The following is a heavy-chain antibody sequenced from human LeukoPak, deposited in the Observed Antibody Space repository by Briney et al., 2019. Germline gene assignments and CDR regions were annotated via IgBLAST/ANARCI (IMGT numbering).Heavy chain of an antibody. J-gene: IGHJ4*02. CDR3: ARSHDILTGYRIDY. V-gene: IGHV1-2*06. D-gene: IGHD3-9*01. CDR2: INPNSGGT. Sequence: ASVNVSCKASGYTFTGYYMHWVRQAPGQGLEWMGRINPNSGGTNYAQKFQGRVTMTRDTSISTAYMELSRLRSDDTAVYYCARSHDILTGYRIDYWGQGTLVTVSS. CDR1: GYTFTGYY.